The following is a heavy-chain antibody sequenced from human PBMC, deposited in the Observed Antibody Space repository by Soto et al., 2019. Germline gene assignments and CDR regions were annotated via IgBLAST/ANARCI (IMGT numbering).Heavy chain of an antibody. D-gene: IGHD3-3*01. CDR1: GGSISSGGYY. CDR2: IYYSGST. Sequence: PSETLSLTCTVSGGSISSGGYYWSWIRQHPGKGLEWIGYIYYSGSTYYNPSLKSRVTISVDTSKNQFSLKLSSVTAADTAVYYCARTQYYDFWSGIYYYGMDVWGQGTTVTVSS. J-gene: IGHJ6*02. V-gene: IGHV4-31*03. CDR3: ARTQYYDFWSGIYYYGMDV.